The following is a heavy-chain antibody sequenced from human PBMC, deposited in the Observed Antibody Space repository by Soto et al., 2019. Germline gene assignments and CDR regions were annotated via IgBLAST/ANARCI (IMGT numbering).Heavy chain of an antibody. CDR3: ERGGSWNYFNYYYYMDV. J-gene: IGHJ6*03. Sequence: ASVKVSCKASGYTFTSYDINWVRQATGQGLEWMGWMNPNSGNTGYAQKFQGRVTMTRNTFISTAYKELSSLRSEDTAVYYCERGGSWNYFNYYYYMDVSVKGPTVTVSS. D-gene: IGHD3-10*01. CDR1: GYTFTSYD. V-gene: IGHV1-8*01. CDR2: MNPNSGNT.